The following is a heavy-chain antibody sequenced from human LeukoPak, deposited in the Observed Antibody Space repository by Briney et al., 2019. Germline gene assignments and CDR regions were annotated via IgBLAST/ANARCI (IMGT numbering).Heavy chain of an antibody. D-gene: IGHD5-18*01. J-gene: IGHJ4*02. CDR3: ARFKRRGYSYGAHGY. CDR2: IHPNTGNT. V-gene: IGHV1-2*02. CDR1: GYTFTGYY. Sequence: ASVKVSCKASGYTFTGYYMHWVRQAPGQGLEWMGWIHPNTGNTNYAQKFQGRVTMTTDTSISTAFMELSGLRSDDTAVYYWARFKRRGYSYGAHGYGGQGTLVTVSS.